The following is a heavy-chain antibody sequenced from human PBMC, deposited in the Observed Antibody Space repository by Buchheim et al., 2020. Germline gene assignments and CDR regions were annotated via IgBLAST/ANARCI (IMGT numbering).Heavy chain of an antibody. CDR1: GFTFTSAW. Sequence: EVQLVDSGGALVKPGGSLRLSCVASGFTFTSAWMTWVRQAPGEGLEWVGRIKSKSDGGTTDYAAPVNGRFIISRDDSKDTLYLQTNSLMTEDTGVYYCTRGSIAYGTLDNWGQGTL. J-gene: IGHJ4*02. CDR2: IKSKSDGGTT. D-gene: IGHD4-17*01. CDR3: TRGSIAYGTLDN. V-gene: IGHV3-15*02.